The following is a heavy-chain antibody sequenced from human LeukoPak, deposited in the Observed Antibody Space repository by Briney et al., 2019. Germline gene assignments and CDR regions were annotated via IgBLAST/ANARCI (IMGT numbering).Heavy chain of an antibody. CDR3: ARALSITMVRGVDY. J-gene: IGHJ4*02. V-gene: IGHV3-23*01. Sequence: GGSLRLSCAASGFTFSSYAMSWVRQAPGKGLEWVSAISGSGGSTYYADSVKGRFTISRDNSKNTLYLQMNSLRAEDTAVYYCARALSITMVRGVDYWGQGTLVTVSS. CDR1: GFTFSSYA. D-gene: IGHD3-10*01. CDR2: ISGSGGST.